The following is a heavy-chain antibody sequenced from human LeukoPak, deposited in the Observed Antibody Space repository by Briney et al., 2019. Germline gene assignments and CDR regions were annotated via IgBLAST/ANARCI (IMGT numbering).Heavy chain of an antibody. Sequence: GGSLRLSCAASGFTFSSYSMNWVRQAPGKGLEWVSSISSSSSYIYYADSVKGRFTISRDNAKNSLYLQMNSLRAEDTAVYSCASPSSSWYGLGAFDIWGQGTVVTVSS. V-gene: IGHV3-21*01. CDR2: ISSSSSYI. J-gene: IGHJ3*02. D-gene: IGHD3-22*01. CDR1: GFTFSSYS. CDR3: ASPSSSWYGLGAFDI.